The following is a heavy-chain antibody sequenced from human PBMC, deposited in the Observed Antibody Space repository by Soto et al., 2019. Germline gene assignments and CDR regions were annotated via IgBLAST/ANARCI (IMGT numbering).Heavy chain of an antibody. CDR1: GGSISSYY. CDR3: ARLLYGSGSWFDP. D-gene: IGHD3-10*01. V-gene: IGHV4-59*08. Sequence: SETLSLTCTVSGGSISSYYLSRIRHPPGKGLEWIGYIYYRGSTNYNPSLKSRVTISVDPSKNQFSLKLSSVTAADTAVYYCARLLYGSGSWFDPWGQGTLVTVSS. J-gene: IGHJ5*02. CDR2: IYYRGST.